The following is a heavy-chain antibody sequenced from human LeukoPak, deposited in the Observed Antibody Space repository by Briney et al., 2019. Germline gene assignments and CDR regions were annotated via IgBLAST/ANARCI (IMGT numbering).Heavy chain of an antibody. D-gene: IGHD1-26*01. V-gene: IGHV3-43*02. Sequence: PGGSLRLSCAASGFTFDAYAMYWVRQAPGKGLECVSLIGGHGGSTYYADPVKGRFTISRDNSKNSLYLQMNSLRTEDTALYYCAKEHSASGSVDYWGQGTLVTVSS. CDR1: GFTFDAYA. CDR3: AKEHSASGSVDY. J-gene: IGHJ4*02. CDR2: IGGHGGST.